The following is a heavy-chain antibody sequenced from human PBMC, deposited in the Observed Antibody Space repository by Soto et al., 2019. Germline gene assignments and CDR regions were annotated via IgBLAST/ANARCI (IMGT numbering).Heavy chain of an antibody. Sequence: ASVKVSCKASGYSFTDYHIHWVRQAPGQGLEWLGRINPKSGGTSTAQKFQGWVTMTTDTSISTASMELTRLTSDDTAIYYCARGDSTDCSNGVCSFFYNHVMEVWDQGTTVTVS. CDR2: INPKSGGT. D-gene: IGHD2-8*01. J-gene: IGHJ6*02. CDR1: GYSFTDYH. CDR3: ARGDSTDCSNGVCSFFYNHVMEV. V-gene: IGHV1-2*04.